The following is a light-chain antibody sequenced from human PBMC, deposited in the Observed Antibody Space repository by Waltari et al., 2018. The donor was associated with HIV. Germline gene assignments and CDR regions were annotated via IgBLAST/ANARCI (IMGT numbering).Light chain of an antibody. CDR1: FGSVCRGNY. J-gene: IGLJ3*02. CDR2: RSK. Sequence: QTVVTQEPSFSVSPGGTVTLPCGLTFGSVCRGNYPIWYQQTPGQPPRSLIYRSKTRSSGVPDRFSGSILGDKAALTITGAQADDESDYYCSLYLDSGVSVFGGGTRLSV. CDR3: SLYLDSGVSV. V-gene: IGLV8-61*01.